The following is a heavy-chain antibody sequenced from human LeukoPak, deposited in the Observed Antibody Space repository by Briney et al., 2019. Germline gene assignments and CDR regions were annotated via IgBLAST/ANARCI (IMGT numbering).Heavy chain of an antibody. J-gene: IGHJ6*03. CDR1: GFTFDDHG. CDR3: ARDPMVTNSYYYYLDV. V-gene: IGHV3-20*04. CDR2: IKWDGGRT. Sequence: PGGSLRLSCAASGFTFDDHGMSWVRQAPGKGLEWVSGIKWDGGRTGYADSVKGRFTISRDNAKNSVYLQMNSLRAEDTAVYYCARDPMVTNSYYYYLDVWGKGTTVTVSS. D-gene: IGHD5-18*01.